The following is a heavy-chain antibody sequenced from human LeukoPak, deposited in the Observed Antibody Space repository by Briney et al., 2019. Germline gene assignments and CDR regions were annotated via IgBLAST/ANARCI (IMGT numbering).Heavy chain of an antibody. V-gene: IGHV4-39*07. CDR1: GGSISSSSYY. Sequence: SETLSLTCTVSGGSISSSSYYWGWIRQPPGKGLEWIGSIYYSGSTYYNPSLKSRVTISVDTSKNQFSLKLSSVTAADTAVYFCAMAGGSGTYYVDYWGQGTLVTVSA. CDR2: IYYSGST. CDR3: AMAGGSGTYYVDY. J-gene: IGHJ4*02. D-gene: IGHD3-10*01.